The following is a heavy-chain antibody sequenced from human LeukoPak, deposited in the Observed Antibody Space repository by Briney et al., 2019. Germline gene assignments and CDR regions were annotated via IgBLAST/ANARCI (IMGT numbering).Heavy chain of an antibody. CDR2: ISSSSSPI. D-gene: IGHD1-26*01. Sequence: GGSLRLSCAASGFTFSSYSMSWVRQAPGKGLEWVSYISSSSSPIHYADSVKGRFTISRDNAKNSLYLQMNSLRDEDTAMYYCARVGSGTYHIDYWGQGTLVSVSS. V-gene: IGHV3-48*02. CDR1: GFTFSSYS. CDR3: ARVGSGTYHIDY. J-gene: IGHJ4*02.